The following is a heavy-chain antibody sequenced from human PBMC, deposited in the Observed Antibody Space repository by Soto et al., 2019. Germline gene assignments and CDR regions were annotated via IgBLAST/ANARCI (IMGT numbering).Heavy chain of an antibody. Sequence: QVQLVGSGGGVVQPGKSLRLSCAGSGSTFRSNAIHWVRQAPGKGLEWVAVISYDGINKDYADSVKDRFTISRDNSKNTVHLQMSSLRGEDTAVYYCARDPSSEMRGYYGFDVWGQGTTVTVSS. V-gene: IGHV3-30-3*01. D-gene: IGHD3-10*01. CDR3: ARDPSSEMRGYYGFDV. J-gene: IGHJ6*02. CDR1: GSTFRSNA. CDR2: ISYDGINK.